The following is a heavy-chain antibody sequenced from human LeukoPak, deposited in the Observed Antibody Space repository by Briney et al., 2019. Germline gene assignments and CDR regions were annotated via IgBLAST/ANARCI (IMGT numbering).Heavy chain of an antibody. Sequence: GGSLRLSCAASGFTFSSYSMNWVRQAPGKGLEWVSSISSSSSYIYYADSMKGRFTISRDNAKTSLYLQMNSLRAEDTAVYYCARGNYYDSSGYFDYWGQGTLVTVSS. J-gene: IGHJ4*02. CDR2: ISSSSSYI. D-gene: IGHD3-22*01. CDR3: ARGNYYDSSGYFDY. CDR1: GFTFSSYS. V-gene: IGHV3-21*01.